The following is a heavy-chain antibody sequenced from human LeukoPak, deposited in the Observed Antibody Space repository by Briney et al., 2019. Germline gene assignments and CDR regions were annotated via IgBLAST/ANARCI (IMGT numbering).Heavy chain of an antibody. CDR1: DFTFVRYA. CDR2: ISSSSFKI. J-gene: IGHJ6*03. CDR3: VRDPSYGSSWYYYMDV. D-gene: IGHD6-13*01. Sequence: GGSLLLSCAASDFTFVRYAMNWVRPAPGKGLEWVSYISSSSFKIGYADSVKGRFTISRDNSKNSLYLQMDSLRVEDTAVYYCVRDPSYGSSWYYYMDVWGKGTTVTVSS. V-gene: IGHV3-48*04.